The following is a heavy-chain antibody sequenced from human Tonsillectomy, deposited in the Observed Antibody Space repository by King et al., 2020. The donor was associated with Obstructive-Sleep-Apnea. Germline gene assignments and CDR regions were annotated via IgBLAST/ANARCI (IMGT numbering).Heavy chain of an antibody. CDR2: IYYSGST. J-gene: IGHJ1*01. CDR3: ASRLGSQWLVPAVYFQH. D-gene: IGHD6-19*01. CDR1: GGSISSSSYY. Sequence: QLQESGPGLVKPSETLSLTCTVSGGSISSSSYYWGWIRQPPGKGLWWIGSIYYSGSTYYNPSLKCSVTISVDTSKNQVSLKLSSVTAADTAVYYCASRLGSQWLVPAVYFQHWGQGTLVTVSS. V-gene: IGHV4-39*01.